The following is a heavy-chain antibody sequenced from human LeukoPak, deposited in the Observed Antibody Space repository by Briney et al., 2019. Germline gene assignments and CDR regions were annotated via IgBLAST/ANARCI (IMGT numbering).Heavy chain of an antibody. Sequence: SETLSLTCAVYGGSFSGYYWTWIRQPPGKGLEWIGEINHSGSTNYNPSLKSRVTISVDTSKNQFSLKLSSVTAADTAVYYCARDHGYNSPYCFDYWGQGTLVTVSS. J-gene: IGHJ4*02. V-gene: IGHV4-34*01. CDR3: ARDHGYNSPYCFDY. CDR1: GGSFSGYY. D-gene: IGHD5-24*01. CDR2: INHSGST.